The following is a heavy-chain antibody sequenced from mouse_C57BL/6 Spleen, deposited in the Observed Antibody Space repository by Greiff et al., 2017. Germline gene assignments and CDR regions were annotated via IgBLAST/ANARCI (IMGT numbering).Heavy chain of an antibody. CDR1: GYTFTSYW. V-gene: IGHV1-61*01. J-gene: IGHJ2*01. Sequence: QVQLQQPGAELVRPGSSVKLSCKASGYTFTSYWMDWVKQRPGQGLEWIGNIYPSDSETHYNQKFKDKATLTVDKSSSTAYMQLSSLTSEDSAVYYCARCLGRGFDYWGQGTTLTVSS. D-gene: IGHD4-1*01. CDR3: ARCLGRGFDY. CDR2: IYPSDSET.